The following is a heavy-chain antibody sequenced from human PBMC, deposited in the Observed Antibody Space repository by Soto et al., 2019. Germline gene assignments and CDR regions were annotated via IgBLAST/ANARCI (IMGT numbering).Heavy chain of an antibody. CDR1: GFPFSNAW. Sequence: GGSLRLSCAASGFPFSNAWMSWVRQAPGKGLEWVGRTKTKTDGGTTDYAAPVKGRFTISRDDSKNTLYLQMNSLNTEDTAVYYCTTDMTYGDSGYFQHWGQGTLVTVSS. D-gene: IGHD4-17*01. CDR2: TKTKTDGGTT. V-gene: IGHV3-15*01. J-gene: IGHJ1*01. CDR3: TTDMTYGDSGYFQH.